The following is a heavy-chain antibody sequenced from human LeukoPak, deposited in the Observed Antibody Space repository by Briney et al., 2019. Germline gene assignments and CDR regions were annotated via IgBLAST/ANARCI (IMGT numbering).Heavy chain of an antibody. J-gene: IGHJ3*02. Sequence: GGSLRLSCAASTFTFSSYVMHWVRQAPGKGLEWVAFIQYDGNKRYYADSVKGRFTISRDNSKNTLYLQMNSLRAEDTAVYYCARDPEKIAAVASRAFDIWGQGTMVTVSS. CDR3: ARDPEKIAAVASRAFDI. CDR2: IQYDGNKR. CDR1: TFTFSSYV. D-gene: IGHD6-19*01. V-gene: IGHV3-30*02.